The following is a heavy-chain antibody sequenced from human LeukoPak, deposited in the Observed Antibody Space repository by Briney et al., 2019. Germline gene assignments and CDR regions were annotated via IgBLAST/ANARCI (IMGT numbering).Heavy chain of an antibody. CDR1: GFSFSSYG. V-gene: IGHV3-30*02. CDR2: IRYDGSNK. J-gene: IGHJ6*03. CDR3: AKDGSGSYLDYYYYYMDV. D-gene: IGHD3-10*01. Sequence: PGGSLRLSCAASGFSFSSYGMHWVRQAPGKGLEWVAFIRYDGSNKYYADSVKGRFTISRDNSKNTLYLQMNSLRAEDTAVYYCAKDGSGSYLDYYYYYMDVWGKGTTVTVSS.